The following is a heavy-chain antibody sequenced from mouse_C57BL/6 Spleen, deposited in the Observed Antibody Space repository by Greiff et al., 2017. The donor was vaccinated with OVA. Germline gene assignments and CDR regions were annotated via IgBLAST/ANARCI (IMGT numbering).Heavy chain of an antibody. CDR2: INPSNGGT. V-gene: IGHV1-53*01. D-gene: IGHD1-1*01. CDR1: GYTFTSYW. CDR3: ARERTTTVVATDYFDY. Sequence: QVQLKQPGTELVKPGASVKLSCKASGYTFTSYWMHWVKQRPGQGLEWIGNINPSNGGTNYNEKFKSKATLTVDKSSSTAYMQLSSLTSEDSAVYYCARERTTTVVATDYFDYWGQGTTLTVSS. J-gene: IGHJ2*01.